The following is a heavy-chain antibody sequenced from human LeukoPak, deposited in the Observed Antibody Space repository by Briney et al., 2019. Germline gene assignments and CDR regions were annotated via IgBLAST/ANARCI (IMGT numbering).Heavy chain of an antibody. CDR1: GGTFSSYA. J-gene: IGHJ6*03. CDR2: IIPIFGTA. D-gene: IGHD3-22*01. V-gene: IGHV1-69*05. Sequence: ASVKVSCKASGGTFSSYAISWVRQAPGQGLEWMGRIIPIFGTANYAQKFQGRVTITTDESTSTAYMELSSLRSEDTAVYYCARGPRGIENRGTYYYDSRDYYMDVWGKGTTVTVSS. CDR3: ARGPRGIENRGTYYYDSRDYYMDV.